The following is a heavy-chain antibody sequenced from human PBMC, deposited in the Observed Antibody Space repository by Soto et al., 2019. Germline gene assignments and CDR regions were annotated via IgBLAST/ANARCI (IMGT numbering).Heavy chain of an antibody. CDR1: GFVFSNYS. J-gene: IGHJ4*02. CDR3: TRGTKGGSPPL. V-gene: IGHV3-48*02. D-gene: IGHD1-7*01. CDR2: ISSSSTNT. Sequence: GGSLRLSCAGSGFVFSNYSMNWVRQAPGRGLEWVSYISSSSTNTYYAASVRGRFTISRDNAKNSLFLRMISLKDDDTAVYYCTRGTKGGSPPLWGRGTLVTVSS.